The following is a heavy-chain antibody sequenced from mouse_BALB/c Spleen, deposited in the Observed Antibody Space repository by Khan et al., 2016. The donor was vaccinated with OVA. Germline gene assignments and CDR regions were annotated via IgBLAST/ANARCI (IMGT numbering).Heavy chain of an antibody. CDR1: GYSFTSYY. J-gene: IGHJ3*01. CDR2: IDPFNGGT. V-gene: IGHV1S135*01. Sequence: EVQLQESGPELMKPGASVKISCTASGYSFTSYYIHWVKQSHGKSLEWIGYIDPFNGGTSYNPKFKGKATLTVDKSSSTAYMHLSSLTSDDSAVYYCARHDYVGWVAYWGQGTLVTVSA. D-gene: IGHD2-4*01. CDR3: ARHDYVGWVAY.